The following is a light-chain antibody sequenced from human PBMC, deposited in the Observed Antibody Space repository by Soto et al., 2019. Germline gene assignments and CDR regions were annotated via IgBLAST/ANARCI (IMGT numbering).Light chain of an antibody. Sequence: QSALTQPRSVSGSPGQSVTISCTGTSSDVGGYDFVSWYQQHPGKAPKLMIYDVTKRTSWVPDRFSGAKSGNSASLTISGLRADDEADYYCCSYAGSYNLGVFGGGTKLTVL. CDR2: DVT. CDR1: SSDVGGYDF. V-gene: IGLV2-11*01. CDR3: CSYAGSYNLGV. J-gene: IGLJ3*02.